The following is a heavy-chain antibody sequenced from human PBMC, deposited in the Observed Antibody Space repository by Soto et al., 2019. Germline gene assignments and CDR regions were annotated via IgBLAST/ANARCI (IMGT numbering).Heavy chain of an antibody. Sequence: GASVKVSCKASGGTFSSYAISWVRQAPGQGLEWMGGIIPIFGTANYAQKFQGRVTITADESTGTAYMELSSLRSEDTAVYYCARDYSILNTAMVTWFDPWGQGTLVTVSS. CDR3: ARDYSILNTAMVTWFDP. D-gene: IGHD5-18*01. J-gene: IGHJ5*02. CDR2: IIPIFGTA. CDR1: GGTFSSYA. V-gene: IGHV1-69*13.